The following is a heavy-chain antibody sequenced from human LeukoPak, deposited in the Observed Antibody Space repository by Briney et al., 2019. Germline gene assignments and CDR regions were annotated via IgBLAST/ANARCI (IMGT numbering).Heavy chain of an antibody. V-gene: IGHV4-4*07. Sequence: SETLSLTCTVSGGSISIYYGSWIRAPAEKGREWIGRIYTRGSTNYVHSLKSRVTMSVDTSKNQFSLKLSSVTAADTAVYYCARELVADAFDIWGQGTMVTVSS. J-gene: IGHJ3*02. CDR1: GGSISIYY. D-gene: IGHD5-12*01. CDR2: IYTRGST. CDR3: ARELVADAFDI.